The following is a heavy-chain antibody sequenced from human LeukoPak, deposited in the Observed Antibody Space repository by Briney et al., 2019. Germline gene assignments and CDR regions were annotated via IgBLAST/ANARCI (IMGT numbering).Heavy chain of an antibody. D-gene: IGHD2-15*01. V-gene: IGHV3-23*01. CDR1: GFTFISYA. Sequence: GGSLRLSCAPSGFTFISYAMSWVRQAPGKGLEWVSAISGSGGSTYYADSVKGRFTISRDNSKNTLYLQMNSLRAEDTAVYYCAGGSGIVVVVAATTLRYWGQGTLVTVSS. CDR3: AGGSGIVVVVAATTLRY. J-gene: IGHJ4*02. CDR2: ISGSGGST.